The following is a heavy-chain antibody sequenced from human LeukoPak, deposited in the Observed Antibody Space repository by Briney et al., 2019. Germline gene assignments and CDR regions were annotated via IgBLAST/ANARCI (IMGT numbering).Heavy chain of an antibody. J-gene: IGHJ4*02. CDR3: AKCLAWGVVVSSIDY. Sequence: GGSLRLSCAASGFTFSSYAMSWVRQAPGKGLEWVSAISGSGGSTYYADSVKGRFTISRDNSKNTLYLQMNSLRAEDTAVYYCAKCLAWGVVVSSIDYWGQGTLATVSS. CDR1: GFTFSSYA. V-gene: IGHV3-23*01. CDR2: ISGSGGST. D-gene: IGHD2-15*01.